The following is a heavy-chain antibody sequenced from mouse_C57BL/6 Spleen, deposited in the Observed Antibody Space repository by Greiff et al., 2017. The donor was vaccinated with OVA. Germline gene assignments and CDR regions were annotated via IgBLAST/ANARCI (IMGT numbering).Heavy chain of an antibody. D-gene: IGHD2-2*01. Sequence: VQLQQSGPELVKPGASVKIPCKASGYTFTDYNMDWVKQSHGKSLEWIGDINPNNGGTIYNQKFKGKATLTVDKSSSTAYMELRSLTSEDTAVYYCARLGYQYYYAMDYWGQGTSVTVSS. CDR3: ARLGYQYYYAMDY. CDR2: INPNNGGT. J-gene: IGHJ4*01. V-gene: IGHV1-18*01. CDR1: GYTFTDYN.